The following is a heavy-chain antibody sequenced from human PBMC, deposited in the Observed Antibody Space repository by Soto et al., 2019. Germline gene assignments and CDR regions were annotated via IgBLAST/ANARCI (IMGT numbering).Heavy chain of an antibody. CDR2: IWYDGSNK. CDR1: GFTVSSYG. J-gene: IGHJ4*02. D-gene: IGHD3-16*01. V-gene: IGHV3-33*01. Sequence: QVQLVESGGGVVQPGRSLRLSCAGSGFTVSSYGMHWVRQAPGKGLEWVAVIWYDGSNKYYADSVKGRFTISRDNSKNTLYLQMNSLRAEDTAVYYCARDWGRGCDYWGQGTLVTVSS. CDR3: ARDWGRGCDY.